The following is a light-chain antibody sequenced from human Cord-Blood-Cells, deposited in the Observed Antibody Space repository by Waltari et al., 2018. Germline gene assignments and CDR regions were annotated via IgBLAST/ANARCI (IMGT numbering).Light chain of an antibody. CDR3: SSYTSSSTLV. V-gene: IGLV2-14*01. CDR2: EVS. CDR1: SSDVGGYNY. Sequence: QSALTQPASVSGSPGQSITISCTGTSSDVGGYNYVSWYQQHPGKAPNLIMYEVSNRPSGISNRFSGSKSGNTASLTISGLQAEDEADDYCSSYTSSSTLVFGGGTKLTVL. J-gene: IGLJ3*02.